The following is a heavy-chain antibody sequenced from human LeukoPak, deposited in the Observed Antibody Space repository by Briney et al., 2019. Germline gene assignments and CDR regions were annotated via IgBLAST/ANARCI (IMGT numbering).Heavy chain of an antibody. Sequence: GGSLRLSCAASGFTFISYWMHWVRQAPGKGLVWVSRINGYGCSSVFAVSVKGRFTISRDNAKNTLYLQMNSLRAEDTAVYYCARDAPGNTALDYWGQGTLVTVSS. J-gene: IGHJ4*02. D-gene: IGHD5-18*01. CDR3: ARDAPGNTALDY. V-gene: IGHV3-74*01. CDR1: GFTFISYW. CDR2: INGYGCSS.